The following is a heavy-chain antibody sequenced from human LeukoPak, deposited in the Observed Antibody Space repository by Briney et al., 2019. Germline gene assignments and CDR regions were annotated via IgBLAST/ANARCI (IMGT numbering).Heavy chain of an antibody. Sequence: ETLSLTCAVSGGSISSGGYSWSWVRQTPGKGLEWVSAISGSGGSTYYADSVKGRFTISRDNSKNTLYLQMNSLRAADTAVFYCAKDRIAAATMGALNYWGQGTLVTVSS. D-gene: IGHD6-13*01. J-gene: IGHJ4*02. CDR2: ISGSGGST. V-gene: IGHV3-23*01. CDR3: AKDRIAAATMGALNY. CDR1: GGSISSGGYS.